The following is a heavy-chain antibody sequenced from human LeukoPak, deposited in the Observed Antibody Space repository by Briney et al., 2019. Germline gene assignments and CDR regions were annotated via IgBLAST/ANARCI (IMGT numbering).Heavy chain of an antibody. CDR1: GFTVSSNY. D-gene: IGHD6-19*01. V-gene: IGHV3-53*01. J-gene: IGHJ4*02. CDR2: IYSGGST. CDR3: AKDLQWLVSGVGFDY. Sequence: GGSLRLSCAASGFTVSSNYMSWVRQAPGKGLEGVSVIYSGGSTYYADSVKGRFTISRDNSKNTLYLQMNSLRAEDTAVYYCAKDLQWLVSGVGFDYWGQGTLVTVSS.